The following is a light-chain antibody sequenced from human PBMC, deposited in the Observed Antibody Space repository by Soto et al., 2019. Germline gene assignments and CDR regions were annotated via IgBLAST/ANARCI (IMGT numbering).Light chain of an antibody. CDR2: GAS. CDR1: QSVSSSY. V-gene: IGKV3-20*01. J-gene: IGKJ4*01. Sequence: EIVLTQSPGTRSLSPGERATLSCRASQSVSSSYLAWYQQKPGQAPRLLIYGASSRATGIPDRFSGSGSGTDFTLTISRLEPEDFAVYHWQQYGSSPFTFGGGTKVEIK. CDR3: QQYGSSPFT.